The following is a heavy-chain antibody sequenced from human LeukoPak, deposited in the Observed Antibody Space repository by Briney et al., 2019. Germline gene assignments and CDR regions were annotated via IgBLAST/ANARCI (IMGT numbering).Heavy chain of an antibody. CDR2: IYYSGST. J-gene: IGHJ4*02. D-gene: IGHD3-9*01. V-gene: IGHV4-59*01. CDR3: ARARYFDWFSFYFDY. CDR1: GGSISSYY. Sequence: SETLSLTCTVSGGSISSYYWSWIRQPPGKGLEWIGYIYYSGSTNYNPSLKSRVTISVDTSKNQFSLKLSSVTAADTAVYYCARARYFDWFSFYFDYWGQGTLVTVSS.